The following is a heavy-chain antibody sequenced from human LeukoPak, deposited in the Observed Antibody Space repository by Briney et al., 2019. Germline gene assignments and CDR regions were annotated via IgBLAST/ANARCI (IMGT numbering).Heavy chain of an antibody. J-gene: IGHJ6*03. CDR2: IYYSGST. CDR3: ARPGRDCRGGSCYYDHFYYMDV. V-gene: IGHV4-39*01. CDR1: GVSISSGSYY. D-gene: IGHD2-15*01. Sequence: SETLSLTCTVSGVSISSGSYYWGWIRQPPGQGLEWIGCIYYSGSTSYHPSFKSRVTISAATSKNQFSLKLSSVSAADTAVYYCARPGRDCRGGSCYYDHFYYMDVWGRGTTITVSS.